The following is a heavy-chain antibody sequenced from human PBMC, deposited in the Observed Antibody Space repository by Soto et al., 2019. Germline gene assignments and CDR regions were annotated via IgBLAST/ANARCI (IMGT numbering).Heavy chain of an antibody. V-gene: IGHV4-30-4*01. CDR1: GGSISSGDYY. CDR2: IYYSGST. D-gene: IGHD3-22*01. Sequence: SETLSLTCTVSGGSISSGDYYWSWIRQPPGKGPEWIGYIYYSGSTYYNPSLKSRVTISVDTSKNQFSLKLSSVTAACTAVYYCASHSSGYYPYDYWGQGTLVTVSS. J-gene: IGHJ4*02. CDR3: ASHSSGYYPYDY.